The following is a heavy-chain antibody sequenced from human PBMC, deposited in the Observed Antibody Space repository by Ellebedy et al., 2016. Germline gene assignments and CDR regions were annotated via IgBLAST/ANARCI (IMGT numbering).Heavy chain of an antibody. CDR2: INHSGST. CDR3: ARGRSVRRFLEWSPGPFDY. CDR1: GGSFSGYY. Sequence: SETLSLTXAVYGGSFSGYYWSWIRQPPGKGLEWIGEINHSGSTNYNPSLKSRVTISVDTSKNQFSLKLSSVTAADTAVYYCARGRSVRRFLEWSPGPFDYWGQGTLVTVSS. J-gene: IGHJ4*02. V-gene: IGHV4-34*01. D-gene: IGHD3-3*01.